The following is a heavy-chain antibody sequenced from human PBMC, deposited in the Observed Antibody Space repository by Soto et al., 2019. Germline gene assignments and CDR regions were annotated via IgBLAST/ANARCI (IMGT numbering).Heavy chain of an antibody. J-gene: IGHJ5*02. CDR1: GGSFSGYY. D-gene: IGHD2-15*01. CDR2: INHSGST. V-gene: IGHV4-34*01. CDR3: ARGRYCSGGSCSRRRNWFDT. Sequence: SETLSLTCAVYGGSFSGYYWSWIRQPPGKGLEWIGEINHSGSTNYNPSLKSRVTISVDTSKNQFSLKLSSVTAADTAVYYCARGRYCSGGSCSRRRNWFDTWGQGTLVTVSS.